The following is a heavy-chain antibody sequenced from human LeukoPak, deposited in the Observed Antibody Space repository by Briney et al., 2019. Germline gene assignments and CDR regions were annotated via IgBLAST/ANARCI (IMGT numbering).Heavy chain of an antibody. CDR2: IYHSGST. CDR1: GGSISSGGYS. CDR3: ARLGYSYGYASDAFDI. D-gene: IGHD5-18*01. V-gene: IGHV4-30-2*03. Sequence: SETLSLTCAVSGGSISSGGYSWSWIRQPPGKGLEWIGYIYHSGSTYYNPSLKSRVTISVDTSKNQFSLKLSSVTAADTAVYYCARLGYSYGYASDAFDIWGQGTMVTVSS. J-gene: IGHJ3*02.